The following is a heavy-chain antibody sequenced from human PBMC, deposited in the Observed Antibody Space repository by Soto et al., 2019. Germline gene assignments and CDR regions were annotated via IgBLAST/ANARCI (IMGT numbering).Heavy chain of an antibody. J-gene: IGHJ4*02. V-gene: IGHV2-70*11. D-gene: IGHD3-9*01. Sequence: SGPTLVNPPQTLTLTCIFSGFSFSTTEVGVGWIRQSPGKALEWLARIDWDDDKYYNTSLETRLTISKDSSKNRVVLTVTNMDPVDTATYYCARMGYDISGAYYFDYWGQGTLVTVSS. CDR2: IDWDDDK. CDR1: GFSFSTTEVG. CDR3: ARMGYDISGAYYFDY.